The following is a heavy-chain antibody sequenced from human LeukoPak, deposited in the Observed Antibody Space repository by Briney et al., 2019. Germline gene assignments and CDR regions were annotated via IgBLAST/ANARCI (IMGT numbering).Heavy chain of an antibody. CDR2: IYYSGST. J-gene: IGHJ4*02. CDR1: GGSISSSSYY. V-gene: IGHV4-39*01. Sequence: PSETLSLTCTVSGGSISSSSYYWGWIRQPPGKGLEWIGSIYYSGSTYYNPSLKSRVTISVDTSKNQFSLKLSSVTAADTAVYYCARLMGSGIQLWLLDRAYYFDYWGQGTLVTVSS. D-gene: IGHD5-18*01. CDR3: ARLMGSGIQLWLLDRAYYFDY.